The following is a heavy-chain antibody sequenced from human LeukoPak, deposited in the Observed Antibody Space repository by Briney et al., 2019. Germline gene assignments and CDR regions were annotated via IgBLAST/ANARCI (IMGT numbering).Heavy chain of an antibody. J-gene: IGHJ4*01. CDR3: REVVCQDSGDY. Sequence: GGSLRLSCAASGFTFSSYAITWVPQAPGNGLKGCSVISGSGVSTFYADSVNCRFTISRDISKNTLFLQMNSLRAQDTAVWQLREVVCQDSGDY. CDR1: GFTFSSYA. V-gene: IGHV3-23*01. CDR2: ISGSGVST. D-gene: IGHD2-2*01.